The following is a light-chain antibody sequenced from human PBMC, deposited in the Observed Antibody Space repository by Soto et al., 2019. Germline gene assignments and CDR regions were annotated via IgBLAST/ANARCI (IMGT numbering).Light chain of an antibody. CDR2: TDT. Sequence: SYELTQPLSVSVSPGQTARITCSGDALPKQYAYWYQQKPGQAPDLVIYTDTERPSGIPERFSCSSSGTTVTLTISGVQAEDEADYYCQSSDSSGTYVVFGGGTKLTVL. V-gene: IGLV3-25*03. CDR1: ALPKQY. CDR3: QSSDSSGTYVV. J-gene: IGLJ2*01.